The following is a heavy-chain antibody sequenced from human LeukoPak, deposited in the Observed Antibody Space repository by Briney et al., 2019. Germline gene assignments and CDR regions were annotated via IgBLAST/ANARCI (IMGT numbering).Heavy chain of an antibody. Sequence: NPSETLSLTCAVYGGSFSGYYWSWIRQPPGKGLEWIGEINHSGSTNYNPSLKSRVTISVDTSKNQFSLKLSSVTAADTAVYYCAWSDYYDSSGYYRKGWQFDYWGQGTLVTVSS. J-gene: IGHJ4*02. CDR3: AWSDYYDSSGYYRKGWQFDY. D-gene: IGHD3-22*01. V-gene: IGHV4-34*01. CDR2: INHSGST. CDR1: GGSFSGYY.